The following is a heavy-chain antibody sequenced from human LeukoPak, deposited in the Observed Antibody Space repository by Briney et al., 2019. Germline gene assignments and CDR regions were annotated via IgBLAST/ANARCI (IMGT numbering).Heavy chain of an antibody. CDR1: GYTFTSYY. J-gene: IGHJ6*03. CDR3: ARDRSRGYMDV. Sequence: ASVKVSCKASGYTFTSYYMHWVRQAPGQGLEWMGIVNPSGGSTSYAQKFQGRVTMTRDMSTSTVYMELSSLRSEDTAVYYCARDRSRGYMDVWGKGTTVTVSS. CDR2: VNPSGGST. V-gene: IGHV1-46*01. D-gene: IGHD3-10*01.